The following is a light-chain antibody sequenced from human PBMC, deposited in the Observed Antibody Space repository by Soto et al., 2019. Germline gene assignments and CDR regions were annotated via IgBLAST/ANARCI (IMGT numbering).Light chain of an antibody. J-gene: IGLJ2*01. CDR3: CSYAGPTIIVV. CDR1: SSDIGSYNR. Sequence: QSVLTQPASVSGSPGQSITISCTGTSSDIGSYNRVSWYQQHPGKAPKLMIYEDTQRPSRVSNRFSGSKSGNTASLTITGLQAEDEADYYCCSYAGPTIIVVFGGGTKLTLL. V-gene: IGLV2-23*01. CDR2: EDT.